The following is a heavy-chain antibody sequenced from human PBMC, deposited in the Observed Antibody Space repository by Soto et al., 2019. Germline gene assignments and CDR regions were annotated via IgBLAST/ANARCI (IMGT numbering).Heavy chain of an antibody. CDR2: INSDGSTT. Sequence: EVQLVESGGGLVQPGGSLRLSCAASGFAFSTYWMHWVRQVPGKGLVWVSRINSDGSTTSYADSVKGRFTISRDNAKNTLFLQMNSLRAEDTAVYYCAGGVATLLAWGQGTLVTVSS. J-gene: IGHJ5*02. CDR1: GFAFSTYW. CDR3: AGGVATLLA. V-gene: IGHV3-74*01. D-gene: IGHD5-12*01.